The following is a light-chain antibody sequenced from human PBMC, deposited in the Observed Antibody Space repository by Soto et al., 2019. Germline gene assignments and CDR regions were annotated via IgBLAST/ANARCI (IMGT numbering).Light chain of an antibody. V-gene: IGLV2-14*03. CDR2: DVS. CDR1: SGDVGGFNY. CDR3: SSYTSSSTLYV. Sequence: QSVLTQPASVSGSPGQSITISCTGTSGDVGGFNYVSWYQRHPGKAPKLMLYDVSYRPSGVSNRFSGSKSGNTASLTISGLQAEDEADYYCSSYTSSSTLYVFGTGTKLTVL. J-gene: IGLJ1*01.